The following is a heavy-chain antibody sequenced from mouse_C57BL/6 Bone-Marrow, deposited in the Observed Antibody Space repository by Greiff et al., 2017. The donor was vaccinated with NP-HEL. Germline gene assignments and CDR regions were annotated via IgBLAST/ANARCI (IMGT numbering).Heavy chain of an antibody. D-gene: IGHD1-1*01. V-gene: IGHV5-6*01. J-gene: IGHJ4*01. CDR3: ARDPLYYYGSGPYAMDY. CDR2: ISSGGSYT. CDR1: GFTFSSYG. Sequence: EVQLVESGGDLVKPGGSLRLSCAASGFTFSSYGMSWVRQTPDKRLEWVATISSGGSYTYYPDSVKGRFTISRDNAKNTLYLQMSSLKSEDTAMYYCARDPLYYYGSGPYAMDYWGQGTSVTVSA.